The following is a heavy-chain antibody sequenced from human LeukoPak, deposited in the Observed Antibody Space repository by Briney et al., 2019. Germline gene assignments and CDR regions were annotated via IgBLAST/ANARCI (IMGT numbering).Heavy chain of an antibody. CDR3: ARHPYGSGSYFPNWFDP. V-gene: IGHV5-51*01. J-gene: IGHJ5*02. D-gene: IGHD3-10*01. CDR2: IYPGDSDT. Sequence: GESLKISCKGSGYSFTSYWIGWVRQMPGKGLERMGIIYPGDSDTRYSPSFQGQVTISADKSISTAYLQWSSLKASNTAMYYCARHPYGSGSYFPNWFDPWGQGTLVTVSS. CDR1: GYSFTSYW.